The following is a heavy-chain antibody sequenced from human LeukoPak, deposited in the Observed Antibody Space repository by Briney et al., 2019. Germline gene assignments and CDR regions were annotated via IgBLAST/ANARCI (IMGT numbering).Heavy chain of an antibody. CDR2: IYSGGST. D-gene: IGHD6-6*01. Sequence: PGGSLRLSCAASGFTVSSNYMSWVRQAPGKGLEWVSVIYSGGSTYYADSVKGRFTISRDNSKNTLYLQMNSLRAEDTAVYYCAKDPNYSSSSPFDYWGQGTLVTVSS. CDR3: AKDPNYSSSSPFDY. CDR1: GFTVSSNY. V-gene: IGHV3-53*01. J-gene: IGHJ4*02.